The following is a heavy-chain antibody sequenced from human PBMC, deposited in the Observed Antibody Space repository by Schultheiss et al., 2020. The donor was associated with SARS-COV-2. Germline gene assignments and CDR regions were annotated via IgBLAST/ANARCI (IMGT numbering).Heavy chain of an antibody. J-gene: IGHJ4*02. Sequence: SVKVSCKASGGTFSSYAISWVRQAPGQGLEWMGGIIPIFGTANYAQKFQGRVTMTEDTSTDTAYMELSSLRAEDMAVYYCARAAAAARFDYWGQGTLVTVSS. V-gene: IGHV1-69*06. CDR1: GGTFSSYA. CDR2: IIPIFGTA. CDR3: ARAAAAARFDY. D-gene: IGHD6-25*01.